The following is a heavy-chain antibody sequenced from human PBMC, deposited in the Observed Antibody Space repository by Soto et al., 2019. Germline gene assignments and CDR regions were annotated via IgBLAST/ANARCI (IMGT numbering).Heavy chain of an antibody. CDR2: INHSGST. V-gene: IGHV4-34*01. Sequence: SETLSLTCAVYGGSFSGYYWSWIRQPPGKGLEWIGEINHSGSTNYNPSLKSRVTISVDTSKNQFSLKLSSVTAADTAVYYCARAFTRYFWNFHYPPYSTHFWCTGLMVTLS. CDR1: GGSFSGYY. J-gene: IGHJ6*03. CDR3: ARAFTRYFWNFHYPPYSTHF. D-gene: IGHD3-3*01.